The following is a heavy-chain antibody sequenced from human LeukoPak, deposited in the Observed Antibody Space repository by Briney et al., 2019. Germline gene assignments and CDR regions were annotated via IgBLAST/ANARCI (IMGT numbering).Heavy chain of an antibody. CDR2: IYYSGST. J-gene: IGHJ4*02. V-gene: IGHV4-39*01. Sequence: SETLSLTCTVPGGSISSSSYYWGWIRQPPGKGLGWIGSIYYSGSTYYNPSLKSRATISVDTSKNQFSLKLSSVTAADTAVYYCARQSAAGILDFFYFDYWGQGTLVTVSS. D-gene: IGHD6-13*01. CDR3: ARQSAAGILDFFYFDY. CDR1: GGSISSSSYY.